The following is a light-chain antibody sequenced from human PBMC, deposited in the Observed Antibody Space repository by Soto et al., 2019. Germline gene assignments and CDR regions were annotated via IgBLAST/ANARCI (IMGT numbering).Light chain of an antibody. J-gene: IGLJ1*01. V-gene: IGLV2-14*01. CDR2: HVT. CDR3: RSYTTSSTFV. Sequence: QSALTQPASVSGSPGQSITISCTGTISDIGAYNYVSWYQQHPGKAPISMIYHVTDRPSGVSNRFSASKSGNTASLTISGLQTEDEAYDDCRSYTTSSTFVFGTGTKVTVL. CDR1: ISDIGAYNY.